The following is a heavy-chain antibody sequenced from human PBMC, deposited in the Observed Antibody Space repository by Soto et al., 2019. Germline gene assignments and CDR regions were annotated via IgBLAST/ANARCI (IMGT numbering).Heavy chain of an antibody. V-gene: IGHV1-8*01. Sequence: ASVKVSCKASGYTFTSYDINWVRQATGQGLEWTGWMNPNSGNTGYAQKFQGRVTMTRNTSISTAYMELSSLRSEDTAVYYCARGLEGVNWFDPWGQGTLVTVSS. J-gene: IGHJ5*02. CDR1: GYTFTSYD. CDR3: ARGLEGVNWFDP. D-gene: IGHD3-10*01. CDR2: MNPNSGNT.